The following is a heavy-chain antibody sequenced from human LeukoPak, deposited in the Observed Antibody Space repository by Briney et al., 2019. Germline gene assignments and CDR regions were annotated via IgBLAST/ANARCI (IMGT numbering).Heavy chain of an antibody. J-gene: IGHJ4*02. D-gene: IGHD3-10*01. Sequence: GGSMRLSCDTSGFTFGTYGMHWVRQAPGKGLEWVAFIQDDGTAKYYADSVKGRFTISRDNSKNTLYLQMNSLRAEDTAVYYCANLATYYYGSGSYYKDYWGQGTLVTVSS. CDR2: IQDDGTAK. CDR3: ANLATYYYGSGSYYKDY. V-gene: IGHV3-30*02. CDR1: GFTFGTYG.